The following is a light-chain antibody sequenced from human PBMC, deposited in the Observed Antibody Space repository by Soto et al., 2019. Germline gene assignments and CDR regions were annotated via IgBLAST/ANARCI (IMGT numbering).Light chain of an antibody. Sequence: PGASATLSCRASQRVSANYLAWYQQKPGQSPRLLIYGSSDRATGIPDRFSGSGSGTDFTLTISRVEPEDFAVYYCQQYGSSPPYTFGQGTKLEIK. CDR1: QRVSANY. J-gene: IGKJ2*01. CDR3: QQYGSSPPYT. V-gene: IGKV3-20*01. CDR2: GSS.